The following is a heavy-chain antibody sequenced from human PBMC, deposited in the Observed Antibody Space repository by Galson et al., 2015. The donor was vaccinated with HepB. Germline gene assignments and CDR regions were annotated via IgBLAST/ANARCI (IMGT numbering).Heavy chain of an antibody. J-gene: IGHJ1*01. CDR2: IIPIFGTA. Sequence: SVKVSCKASGGTFSSYAISWVRQAPGQGLEWMGGIIPIFGTANYAQKFQGRVTITADESTSTAYMELSSLRSEDTAVYYCASDYGDYAEYFQHWGQGTLVTVSS. D-gene: IGHD4-17*01. CDR3: ASDYGDYAEYFQH. CDR1: GGTFSSYA. V-gene: IGHV1-69*13.